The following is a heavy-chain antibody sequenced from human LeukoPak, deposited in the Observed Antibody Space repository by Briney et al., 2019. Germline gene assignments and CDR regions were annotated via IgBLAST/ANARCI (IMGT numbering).Heavy chain of an antibody. CDR3: AKDQTQTLLWFGELSDPLGY. V-gene: IGHV3-23*01. D-gene: IGHD3-10*01. J-gene: IGHJ4*02. CDR1: GFTFSSYA. Sequence: PGGSLRLSCAASGFTFSSYAMSWVRQAPGKGLEWVSAISGSGGSTYYADSVKGWFTISRDNSKNTLYLQMNSLRAEDTAVYYCAKDQTQTLLWFGELSDPLGYWGQGTLVTVSS. CDR2: ISGSGGST.